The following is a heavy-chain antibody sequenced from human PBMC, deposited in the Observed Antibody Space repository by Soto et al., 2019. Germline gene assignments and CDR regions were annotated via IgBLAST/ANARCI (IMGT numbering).Heavy chain of an antibody. D-gene: IGHD6-13*01. V-gene: IGHV3-30*18. Sequence: QVQLVESGGGVVQPGRSLRLSCAASGFTFSSYGMHWVRQAPGKGLEWVAVISYDGSNKYYADSVKGRFTISRDNSKNTLYLQMNSLRAEDTAVYYCAKDQSYSSSYYYYGMDVWGQGTTVTVSS. CDR2: ISYDGSNK. J-gene: IGHJ6*02. CDR1: GFTFSSYG. CDR3: AKDQSYSSSYYYYGMDV.